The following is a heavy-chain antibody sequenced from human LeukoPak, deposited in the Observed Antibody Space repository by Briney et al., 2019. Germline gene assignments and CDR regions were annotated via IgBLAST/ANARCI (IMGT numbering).Heavy chain of an antibody. J-gene: IGHJ4*02. V-gene: IGHV3-30*03. D-gene: IGHD5-18*01. CDR3: ARDATYVDTTLTPWEDC. Sequence: GGSLRLSCAASGFTFSSYSMNWVRQAPGKGLEWVAVISYDGSNKYYADSVKGRFTISRDNSKNTLYLQMNSLRAEDTAVYYCARDATYVDTTLTPWEDCWGQGTLVTVSS. CDR2: ISYDGSNK. CDR1: GFTFSSYS.